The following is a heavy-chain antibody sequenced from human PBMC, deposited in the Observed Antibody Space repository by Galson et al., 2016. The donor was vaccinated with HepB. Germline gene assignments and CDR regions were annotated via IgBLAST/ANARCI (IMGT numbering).Heavy chain of an antibody. CDR1: GDSVYNNGAA. CDR2: TFYRSTWEN. CDR3: ASAVMLGRGMDV. V-gene: IGHV6-1*01. Sequence: CAISGDSVYNNGAAWVWIRQSPSRGLEWLGRTFYRSTWENHYAGSVKNRITISPDTSRNQFSLHLNTVTPEDTALYYCASAVMLGRGMDVWGQGTTVTVSS. D-gene: IGHD3-10*01. J-gene: IGHJ6*02.